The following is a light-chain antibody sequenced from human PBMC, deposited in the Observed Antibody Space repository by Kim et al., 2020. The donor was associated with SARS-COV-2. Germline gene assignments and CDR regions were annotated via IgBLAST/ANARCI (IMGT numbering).Light chain of an antibody. CDR3: SSYAGTNTIYV. V-gene: IGLV2-8*01. Sequence: SVTISCTETSSDVGGYNYVSWYQQHPGKAPKLMIYEVSKRPSGVPDRFSGSKSGNTASLTVSGLQAEDEADYYCSSYAGTNTIYVFGTGTKVTVL. J-gene: IGLJ1*01. CDR2: EVS. CDR1: SSDVGGYNY.